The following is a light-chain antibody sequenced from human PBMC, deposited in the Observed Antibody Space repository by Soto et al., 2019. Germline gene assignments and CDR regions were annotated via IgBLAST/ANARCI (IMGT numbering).Light chain of an antibody. Sequence: QPVLTQSPSASASLGASVKLTCTLSSGHSSYAIAWHQQQPEKGPRYLMKVNRDGSHNKGDGIPDRFSGSSAGAERYLTISGLQSEDEADYYCQTWGTGIAVFGGGTQLTVL. V-gene: IGLV4-69*01. CDR3: QTWGTGIAV. J-gene: IGLJ7*01. CDR2: VNRDGSH. CDR1: SGHSSYA.